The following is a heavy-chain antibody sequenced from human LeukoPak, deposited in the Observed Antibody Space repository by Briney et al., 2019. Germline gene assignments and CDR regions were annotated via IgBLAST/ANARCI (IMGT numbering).Heavy chain of an antibody. CDR3: ARTRITMVRGVIIPFDP. D-gene: IGHD3-10*01. V-gene: IGHV4-30-4*01. CDR1: GGSISSGDYY. CDR2: IYYSGST. Sequence: PSQTLSLTCTVSGGSISSGDYYWSWIRQPPGKGLEWIGYIYYSGSTYYNPSLKSRVTISVDTSKNQFSLKLSSVTAADTAVYYCARTRITMVRGVIIPFDPWGQGTLVTVSS. J-gene: IGHJ5*02.